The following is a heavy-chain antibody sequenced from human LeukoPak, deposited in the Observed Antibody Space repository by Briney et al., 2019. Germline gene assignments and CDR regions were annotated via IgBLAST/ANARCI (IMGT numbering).Heavy chain of an antibody. CDR3: ARGDIVVVPAAGDAFDI. D-gene: IGHD2-2*01. V-gene: IGHV4-59*01. CDR1: GGSISSYY. J-gene: IGHJ3*02. Sequence: PSETLSLTCTVSGGSISSYYWSWIRRPPGKGLEWIGYIYYSGSTNYNPSLKSRVTISVDTSKNQFSLKLSSVTAADTAVYYCARGDIVVVPAAGDAFDIWGQGTMVTVSS. CDR2: IYYSGST.